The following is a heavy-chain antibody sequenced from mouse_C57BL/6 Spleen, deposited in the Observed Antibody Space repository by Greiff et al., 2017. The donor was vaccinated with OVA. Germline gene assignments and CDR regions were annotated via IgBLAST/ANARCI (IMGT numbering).Heavy chain of an antibody. V-gene: IGHV1-61*01. CDR3: ARSGVGVTYFDY. CDR1: GYTFTSYW. Sequence: VQLQQSGAELVRPGSSVKLSCKASGYTFTSYWMDWVKQRPGQGLEWIGNIYPSDSETHYNQKFKDKATLTVDKSSSTAYMQLSSLTSEDSAVYYCARSGVGVTYFDYWGQGTTLTVSS. CDR2: IYPSDSET. J-gene: IGHJ2*01. D-gene: IGHD2-2*01.